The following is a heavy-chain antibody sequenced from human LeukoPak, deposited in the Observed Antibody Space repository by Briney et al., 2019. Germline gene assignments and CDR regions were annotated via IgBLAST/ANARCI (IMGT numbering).Heavy chain of an antibody. V-gene: IGHV1-8*01. CDR2: MNPNRGDT. CDR3: ARGSDQSFCSGGSCYSVYNWFDP. Sequence: ASVKVSCKASGYTFTSYDIHWVRQATGQGLEWMGRMNPNRGDTDYAQKFQGRVTMTRNTSISTAYMELSSLRSGDTAVYYCARGSDQSFCSGGSCYSVYNWFDPWGQGTLVTVSS. CDR1: GYTFTSYD. J-gene: IGHJ5*02. D-gene: IGHD2-15*01.